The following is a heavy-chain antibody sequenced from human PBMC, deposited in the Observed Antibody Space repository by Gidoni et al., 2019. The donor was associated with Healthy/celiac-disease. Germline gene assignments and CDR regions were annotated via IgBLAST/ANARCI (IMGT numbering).Heavy chain of an antibody. V-gene: IGHV1-69*08. CDR1: GGTFISYT. CDR2: IIPILGIA. CDR3: ARESHYDSSGYYYNYFDY. Sequence: QVQLVQSGAEVKKPGSSVKVSCKASGGTFISYTISWVRQAPGQGLEWMGRIIPILGIANYAQKFQGRVTITADKSTSTAYMELSSLRSEDTAVYYCARESHYDSSGYYYNYFDYWGQGTLVTVSS. D-gene: IGHD3-22*01. J-gene: IGHJ4*02.